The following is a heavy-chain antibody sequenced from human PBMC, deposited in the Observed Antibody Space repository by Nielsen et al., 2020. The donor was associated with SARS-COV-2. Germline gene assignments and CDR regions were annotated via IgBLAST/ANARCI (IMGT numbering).Heavy chain of an antibody. CDR1: GFTFDDYA. Sequence: GGSLRLSCAASGFTFDDYAMHWVRQAPGKGLEWVAVISYDGSNKYYADSVKGRFTISRDNSKNTLYLQMNSLRAEDTAVYYCARPNSGSYYGYFDYWGQGTLVTVSS. J-gene: IGHJ4*02. V-gene: IGHV3-30-3*01. CDR3: ARPNSGSYYGYFDY. CDR2: ISYDGSNK. D-gene: IGHD1-26*01.